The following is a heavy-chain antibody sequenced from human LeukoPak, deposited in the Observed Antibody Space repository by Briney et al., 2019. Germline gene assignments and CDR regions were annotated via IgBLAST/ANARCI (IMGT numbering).Heavy chain of an antibody. J-gene: IGHJ4*02. CDR1: GFTFDDYA. V-gene: IGHV3-43*02. CDR2: ISGNGGDT. D-gene: IGHD4-17*01. Sequence: GGSLRLSCAASGFTFDDYAMHWVRQAPGKGLEWVFLISGNGGDTYYGDSVQGRFTISRDKSKNYLYLQMNSLRTEDTALYYCAKDSGTVTPFDCWGQGTLVTVSS. CDR3: AKDSGTVTPFDC.